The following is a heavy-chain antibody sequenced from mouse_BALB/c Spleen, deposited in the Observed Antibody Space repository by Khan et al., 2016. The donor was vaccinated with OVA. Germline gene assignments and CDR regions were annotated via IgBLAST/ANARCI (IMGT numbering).Heavy chain of an antibody. D-gene: IGHD2-3*01. CDR3: TKHAYDGYYDY. J-gene: IGHJ2*01. V-gene: IGHV1S137*01. Sequence: QVQLQQSGPELVRPGVSVKISCKGSGYTFTDYAMHWVKQSHAKSLEWIGLISTYSGNTNYKQKFKGKATMTVDKSSSTASMELARLTSEDSAIFYCTKHAYDGYYDYWGQGTTLTVSS. CDR1: GYTFTDYA. CDR2: ISTYSGNT.